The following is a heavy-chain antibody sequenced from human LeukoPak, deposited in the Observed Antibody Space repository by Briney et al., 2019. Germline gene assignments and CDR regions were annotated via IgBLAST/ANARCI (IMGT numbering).Heavy chain of an antibody. CDR1: GGSVSDYY. CDR2: IYYTGST. D-gene: IGHD2-8*01. V-gene: IGHV4-59*08. Sequence: SETLSLTCTVSGGSVSDYYWSWIRQSPGKGLEWIGYIYYTGSTSYNPSLRSRVTISVDTSKNQFSLKLSSVTAADTAVYYCARHIPGRKTKDYFDYWGLGTLVTVSS. CDR3: ARHIPGRKTKDYFDY. J-gene: IGHJ4*02.